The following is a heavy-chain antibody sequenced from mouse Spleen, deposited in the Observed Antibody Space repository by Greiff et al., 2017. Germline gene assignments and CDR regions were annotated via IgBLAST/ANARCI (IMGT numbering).Heavy chain of an antibody. J-gene: IGHJ2*01. CDR2: IDPSDSYT. Sequence: VQLQQPGAELVKPGASVKLSCKASGYTFTSYWMQWVKQRPGQGLEWIGEIDPSDSYTNYNQKFKGKATLTVDTSSRTAYMQLSSLTSEDSAVYYSARYYKGLDYWGQGTTLTVSS. V-gene: IGHV1-50*01. CDR1: GYTFTSYW. CDR3: ARYYKGLDY. D-gene: IGHD2-12*01.